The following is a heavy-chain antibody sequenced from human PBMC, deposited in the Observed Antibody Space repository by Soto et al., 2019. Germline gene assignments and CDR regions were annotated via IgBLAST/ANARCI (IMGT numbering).Heavy chain of an antibody. V-gene: IGHV3-48*01. CDR1: GCTFGNFS. D-gene: IGHD5-18*01. Sequence: WGPLRLSWAASGCTFGNFSMSWVSQAPGKGLEWVSYISSSSSTIYYADSVKGRFTISRDNAKNSLYLQMNSLRAEDTAVYYCARDYSSYGPFDYWGQGTLVSVSS. J-gene: IGHJ4*02. CDR3: ARDYSSYGPFDY. CDR2: ISSSSSTI.